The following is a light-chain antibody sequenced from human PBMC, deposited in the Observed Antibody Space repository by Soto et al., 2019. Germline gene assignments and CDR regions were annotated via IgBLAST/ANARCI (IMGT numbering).Light chain of an antibody. CDR1: SSDVGGYNY. CDR3: CSLTTSHTYV. Sequence: QSALTQPVSVSGSPGQSITISCTGTSSDVGGYNYVSWYQQHPGKAPKLMIYHVTYRPSGVSNRYSGSKSGNSASLTISGLQADDEADYYCCSLTTSHTYVFGSGTKLTVL. CDR2: HVT. J-gene: IGLJ1*01. V-gene: IGLV2-14*03.